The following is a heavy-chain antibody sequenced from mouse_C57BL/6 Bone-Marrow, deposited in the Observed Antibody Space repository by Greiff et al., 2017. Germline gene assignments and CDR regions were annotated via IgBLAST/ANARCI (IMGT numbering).Heavy chain of an antibody. V-gene: IGHV1-81*01. CDR2: IYPRSGNT. Sequence: VQLQESGAELARPGASVKLSCTASGYTFTSYGISWVKQRTGQGLEWIGEIYPRSGNTYYNEKFKGKAPLSADKYSSTAYMELRSLTSEDSAVYFCARDYDSSTVFDYWGQGTTLTVSS. CDR3: ARDYDSSTVFDY. D-gene: IGHD1-1*01. J-gene: IGHJ2*01. CDR1: GYTFTSYG.